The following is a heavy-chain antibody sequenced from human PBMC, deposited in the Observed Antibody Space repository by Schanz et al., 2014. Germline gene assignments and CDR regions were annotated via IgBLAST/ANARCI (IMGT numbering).Heavy chain of an antibody. J-gene: IGHJ4*02. CDR2: ISAYNGNT. D-gene: IGHD6-19*01. CDR1: GYTFTSYG. CDR3: ARGGYSSGWDDRDIAHVAY. Sequence: QVQLVQSGAEVKKPGASVKVSCKASGYTFTSYGINWVRQAPGQGLEWMGWISAYNGNTNYAQKLQGRVTMTTDTATSTAFMERRSLRSDDTAVYYCARGGYSSGWDDRDIAHVAYWGQGTLVTVSS. V-gene: IGHV1-18*01.